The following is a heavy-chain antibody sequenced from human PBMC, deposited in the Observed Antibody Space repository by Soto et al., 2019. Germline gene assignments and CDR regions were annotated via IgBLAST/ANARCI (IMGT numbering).Heavy chain of an antibody. V-gene: IGHV3-30-3*01. CDR2: ISYDGSNK. Sequence: QPGGYLRLSCAASGFTFSSYAMHWVRQAPGKGLEWVAVISYDGSNKYYADSVKGRFTISRDNSKNTLYLQMNSLRAEYTAVYYRARSIIAASQGEYWRQGS. J-gene: IGHJ4*02. D-gene: IGHD6-6*01. CDR3: ARSIIAASQGEY. CDR1: GFTFSSYA.